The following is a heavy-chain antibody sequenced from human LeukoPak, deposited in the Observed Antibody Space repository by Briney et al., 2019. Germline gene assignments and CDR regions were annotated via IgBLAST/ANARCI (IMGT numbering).Heavy chain of an antibody. J-gene: IGHJ3*02. Sequence: ASVKVSCKVSGYTLTELSMHWVRQAPGKGLEWMGGFDPEDGETIYAQKFQGRVTMTEDTSTDTAYMELSSLRSEDTAVYYCATDGSSGWYTYDAFDIWGQGTMVTVSS. CDR3: ATDGSSGWYTYDAFDI. D-gene: IGHD6-19*01. V-gene: IGHV1-24*01. CDR2: FDPEDGET. CDR1: GYTLTELS.